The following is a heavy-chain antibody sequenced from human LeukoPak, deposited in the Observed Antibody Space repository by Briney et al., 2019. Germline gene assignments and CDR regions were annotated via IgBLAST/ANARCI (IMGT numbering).Heavy chain of an antibody. D-gene: IGHD3-22*01. J-gene: IGHJ4*02. CDR1: GFTFSTYG. CDR2: ITSSSSYI. Sequence: PGGSLRLSCAASGFTFSTYGMNWVRQAPGKGLEWVSSITSSSSYIFYADSVKGRFTISRDNAQNSVYLQMSSLRDDDTAIYYCARNYSYHDASAAGYWGQGTLVTVSS. V-gene: IGHV3-21*01. CDR3: ARNYSYHDASAAGY.